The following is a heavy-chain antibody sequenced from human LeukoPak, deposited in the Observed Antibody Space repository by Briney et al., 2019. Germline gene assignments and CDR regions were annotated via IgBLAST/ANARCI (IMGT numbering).Heavy chain of an antibody. D-gene: IGHD5-18*01. V-gene: IGHV3-21*01. CDR3: ARDGHSYGPRVDY. CDR1: GVTFRSYS. J-gene: IGHJ4*02. CDR2: ISSSSSYI. Sequence: GGALRLSCAASGVTFRSYSMNWVRQAPGKGLEWGSSISSSSSYIYYADSVKGRFTISRDNAKNSLYLQMNSLRAEDTAVYYCARDGHSYGPRVDYWGQGTLVTVSS.